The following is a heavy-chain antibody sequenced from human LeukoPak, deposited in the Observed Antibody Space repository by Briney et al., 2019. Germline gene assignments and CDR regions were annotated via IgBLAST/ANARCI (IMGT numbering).Heavy chain of an antibody. J-gene: IGHJ6*03. Sequence: SETLSLTCAVYGGSFSDYYWSWIRQPPGKGLDGIGEINHSGSTNYNPSLKSRVSISVDTSKNQFSLKLTSVTAADTAVYYCARMRGGGIGYHYYVDVWGKGTTVIVSS. CDR3: ARMRGGGIGYHYYVDV. CDR1: GGSFSDYY. CDR2: INHSGST. D-gene: IGHD2-15*01. V-gene: IGHV4-34*01.